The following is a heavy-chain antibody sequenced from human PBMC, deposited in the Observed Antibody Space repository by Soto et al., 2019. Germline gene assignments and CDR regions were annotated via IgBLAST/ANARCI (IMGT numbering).Heavy chain of an antibody. V-gene: IGHV3-23*01. CDR2: VTRGGSA. Sequence: GSLRLSCAASGFTFSNYAMTWVRQAPGKGLEWVSGVTRGGSAYYADSVKGRFTIPRDNSKNTVFLQMNSLRAEDTAIYYCAKDDCSICNGPAYNFDMDVWGQGTTVTVS. CDR3: AKDDCSICNGPAYNFDMDV. CDR1: GFTFSNYA. D-gene: IGHD2-15*01. J-gene: IGHJ6*02.